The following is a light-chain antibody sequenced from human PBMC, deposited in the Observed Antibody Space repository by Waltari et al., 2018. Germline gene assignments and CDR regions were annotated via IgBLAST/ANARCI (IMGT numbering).Light chain of an antibody. CDR1: REDIGTYDY. CDR3: CSYAGSYTSL. J-gene: IGLJ2*01. CDR2: DVF. V-gene: IGLV2-11*01. Sequence: QSALTPPRSVSGSPGQSVTISCTGSREDIGTYDYVSWYQHHPGEAPKLIIHDVFKRPSGVPNRFSGSKSGNTASLTISGLQADDEADYYCCSYAGSYTSLFGGGTKLTVL.